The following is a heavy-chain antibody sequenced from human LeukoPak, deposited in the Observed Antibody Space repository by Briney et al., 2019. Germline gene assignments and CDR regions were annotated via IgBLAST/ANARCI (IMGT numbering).Heavy chain of an antibody. CDR3: ARDISGYYDTDAFDI. CDR2: IIPMFGTA. D-gene: IGHD3-22*01. Sequence: ASVKVSCKASGGTFSSYAISWVRQAPGQGLEWMGGIIPMFGTANYAQKFQGRVTITADESTSTAYMELSSLRSEDTAVYYCARDISGYYDTDAFDIWGQGTMVTVSS. CDR1: GGTFSSYA. V-gene: IGHV1-69*13. J-gene: IGHJ3*02.